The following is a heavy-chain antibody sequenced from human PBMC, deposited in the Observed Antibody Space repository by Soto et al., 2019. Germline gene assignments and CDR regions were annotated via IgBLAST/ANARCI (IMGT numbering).Heavy chain of an antibody. CDR3: ASGGTTVNRSCDF. Sequence: QVQVVQSRAEVKKPGSSVRVSCKASGGTSSSYAITWMRQAPEQGLEWMGGIIPILDTTDYAQKFQGRVTFTADESTSTVYMELSSLTSEDTAVYYCASGGTTVNRSCDFWGQGTLVTVSS. V-gene: IGHV1-69*01. CDR1: GGTSSSYA. D-gene: IGHD4-4*01. CDR2: IIPILDTT. J-gene: IGHJ4*02.